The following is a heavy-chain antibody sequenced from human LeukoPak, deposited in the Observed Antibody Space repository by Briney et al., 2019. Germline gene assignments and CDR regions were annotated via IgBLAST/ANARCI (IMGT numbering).Heavy chain of an antibody. D-gene: IGHD4-23*01. V-gene: IGHV1-18*01. CDR3: ARDTNADYGGLVFDY. Sequence: ASVKVSCKASGYTFTSYGISWVRQAPGQGLEWMGWISAYNGNTNYAQRLQGRVTMTTDTSTSTAYMELRSLRSDDTAVYYCARDTNADYGGLVFDYWGQGTLVTVSS. CDR1: GYTFTSYG. CDR2: ISAYNGNT. J-gene: IGHJ4*02.